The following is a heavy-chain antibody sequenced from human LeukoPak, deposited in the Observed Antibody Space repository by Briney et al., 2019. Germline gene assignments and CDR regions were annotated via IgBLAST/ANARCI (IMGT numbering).Heavy chain of an antibody. J-gene: IGHJ3*02. CDR1: GYTFTSYD. Sequence: GASVKVSCKASGYTFTSYDINWVRQATGQGLEWMGWMNPNSGNTGYAQKFQGRVTMTRNTSISTAYVELSSLRSEDTAVYYCARGSYYDSKLRAAFDIWGQGTMVTVSS. CDR3: ARGSYYDSKLRAAFDI. V-gene: IGHV1-8*01. D-gene: IGHD3-22*01. CDR2: MNPNSGNT.